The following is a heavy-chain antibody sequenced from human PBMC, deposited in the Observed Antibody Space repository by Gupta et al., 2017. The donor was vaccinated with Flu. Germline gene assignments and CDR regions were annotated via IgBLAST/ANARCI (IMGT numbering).Heavy chain of an antibody. CDR1: GYTFTGYY. V-gene: IGHV1-2*02. J-gene: IGHJ4*02. D-gene: IGHD6-13*01. Sequence: QVQLVQSGAEVKKPVASVKVSCKASGYTFTGYYMHWVRQAPGQGLEWMGWINPNSGGTNYAQKFQGRVTMTRDTSISTAYMELSRLRSDDTAVYYCARLLLIIGRQQLGHDDYWGQGTLVTVSS. CDR2: INPNSGGT. CDR3: ARLLLIIGRQQLGHDDY.